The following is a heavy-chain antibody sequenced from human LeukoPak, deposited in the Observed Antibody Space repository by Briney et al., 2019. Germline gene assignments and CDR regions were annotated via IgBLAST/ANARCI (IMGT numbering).Heavy chain of an antibody. J-gene: IGHJ4*02. Sequence: GASVKVSCKASGYTFTSYAMNWVRQAPGQGLEWMGWINTNTGNPTYAQGFTGRFVFSLDTSVSTAYLQISSLKAEDTAVYYCARWAYYYDSSGYYPSDYWGQGTLVTASS. CDR2: INTNTGNP. CDR3: ARWAYYYDSSGYYPSDY. D-gene: IGHD3-22*01. CDR1: GYTFTSYA. V-gene: IGHV7-4-1*02.